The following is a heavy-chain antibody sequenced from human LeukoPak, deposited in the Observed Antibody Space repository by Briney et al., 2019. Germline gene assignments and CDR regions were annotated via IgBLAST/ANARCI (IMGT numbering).Heavy chain of an antibody. CDR3: ARDSDPVLLRFLEWLFPSRV. CDR1: GGSISSGGYY. V-gene: IGHV4-31*03. D-gene: IGHD3-3*01. CDR2: IYYSGST. J-gene: IGHJ6*04. Sequence: SQTLSLTCTVSGGSISSGGYYWSWIRQHPRKGLEWIGYIYYSGSTYYNPSLKSRVTISVDTSKNQFSLKLSSVTAADTAVYYCARDSDPVLLRFLEWLFPSRVWGKGTTVTVSS.